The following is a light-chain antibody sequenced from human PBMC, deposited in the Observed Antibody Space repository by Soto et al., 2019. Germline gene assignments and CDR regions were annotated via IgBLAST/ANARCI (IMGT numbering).Light chain of an antibody. J-gene: IGLJ1*01. Sequence: QSALTQPASVSGSPGQSITISCTGTSSDVGSYNLVSWYQQHPGKAPKLMIYEGSKRPSGVSNRCSGSKSGNTASLTISGLQAEDEADYYCCSYAGSSKGVFGTGTKLTVL. CDR2: EGS. CDR1: SSDVGSYNL. V-gene: IGLV2-23*01. CDR3: CSYAGSSKGV.